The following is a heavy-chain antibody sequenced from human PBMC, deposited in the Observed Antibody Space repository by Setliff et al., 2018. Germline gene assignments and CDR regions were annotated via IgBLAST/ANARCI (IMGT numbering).Heavy chain of an antibody. V-gene: IGHV1-69*13. CDR3: ARGPSGWSSATSRYYFYMDV. Sequence: ASVKVSCKAFGGTFSNSAINWVRQAPGQGLEWMGGITPIRGAADYAQKFQGKVIITADGSTSTAYMELTSLRSDDAAVYYCARGPSGWSSATSRYYFYMDVWGKGTTVTVSS. D-gene: IGHD6-19*01. CDR2: ITPIRGAA. J-gene: IGHJ6*03. CDR1: GGTFSNSA.